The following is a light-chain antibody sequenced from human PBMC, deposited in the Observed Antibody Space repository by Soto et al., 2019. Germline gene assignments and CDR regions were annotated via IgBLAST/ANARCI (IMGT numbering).Light chain of an antibody. Sequence: NFMLTQPHSVSESPGKTVTISCTGSSGSIATNYVQWYQQRPGSAPTTVTYADTQRPAGVPERFSGSIDSSSNSASLTIAGLKTEDEADYYWQSYDGSKPDVVVGGGTKLTVL. V-gene: IGLV6-57*02. CDR2: ADT. J-gene: IGLJ2*01. CDR1: SGSIATNY. CDR3: QSYDGSKPDVV.